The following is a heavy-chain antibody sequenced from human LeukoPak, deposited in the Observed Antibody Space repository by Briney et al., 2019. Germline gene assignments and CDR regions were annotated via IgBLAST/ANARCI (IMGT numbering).Heavy chain of an antibody. V-gene: IGHV3-74*01. CDR2: INIDGSIS. D-gene: IGHD4-4*01. CDR3: ARGNPLVDY. J-gene: IGHJ4*02. Sequence: TGGSLRLSCAASGFTFSSYWMHWVRQAPGKGLVWVSHINIDGSISRYADSVKGRFTISRDNAKNTLYLQMNSLRAEDTAVYFCARGNPLVDYWGQGTLVTVSS. CDR1: GFTFSSYW.